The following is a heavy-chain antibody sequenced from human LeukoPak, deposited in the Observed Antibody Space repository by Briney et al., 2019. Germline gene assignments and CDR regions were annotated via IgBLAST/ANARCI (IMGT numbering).Heavy chain of an antibody. CDR2: IYSGGST. Sequence: GGSLRLSCAASGVTVSSNYTSWVRQAPGKGLEWGSVIYSGGSTYYPDSVKGRFTISRDNSKSTLYLQMNSPSAEDTAVYYCARLRFGAFDIWGERTMVTVSS. D-gene: IGHD3-3*01. CDR1: GVTVSSNY. CDR3: ARLRFGAFDI. V-gene: IGHV3-53*01. J-gene: IGHJ3*02.